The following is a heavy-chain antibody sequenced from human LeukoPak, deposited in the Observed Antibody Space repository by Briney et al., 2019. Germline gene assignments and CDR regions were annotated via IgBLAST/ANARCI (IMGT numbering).Heavy chain of an antibody. CDR1: GGSFSGYY. D-gene: IGHD3-16*01. CDR2: INHSGST. V-gene: IGHV4-34*01. Sequence: SETLSLTCAVYGGSFSGYYWSWIRQPPGKWLEWIGEINHSGSTNYNPSLKSRVTISVDTSKNQFSLNLTSVTAADTAVYYCARFTPQGYGWGGYNRFDPWGQGTLVTVSS. CDR3: ARFTPQGYGWGGYNRFDP. J-gene: IGHJ5*02.